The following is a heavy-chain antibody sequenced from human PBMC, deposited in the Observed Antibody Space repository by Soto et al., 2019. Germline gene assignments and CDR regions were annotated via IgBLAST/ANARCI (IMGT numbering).Heavy chain of an antibody. Sequence: QVQLVQSGDEMRKPGASVKVSCQASGYTFSNYGITWVRLAPGQGLEWMGWISAHNGNSKYAQSLQGRLTLTTDTSTSTAYMELRSLRSDDTAVYYCARDWYFYGSGSPNHMDVWGKGTTVSVSS. CDR1: GYTFSNYG. D-gene: IGHD3-10*01. CDR3: ARDWYFYGSGSPNHMDV. J-gene: IGHJ6*03. V-gene: IGHV1-18*01. CDR2: ISAHNGNS.